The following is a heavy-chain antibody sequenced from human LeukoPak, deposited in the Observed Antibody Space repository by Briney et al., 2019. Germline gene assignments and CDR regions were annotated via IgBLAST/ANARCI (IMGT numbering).Heavy chain of an antibody. Sequence: SETLSLTCAVSGYSISSGRYWGWIRPPPGKGLEWIGSIYHSGSTYYNPSLKSRVTISVDTSKNQFSLKLSSVTAADTAVYYCARQFEQWLVPGEFDYWGQGTLVTVSS. D-gene: IGHD6-19*01. CDR2: IYHSGST. CDR3: ARQFEQWLVPGEFDY. CDR1: GYSISSGRY. J-gene: IGHJ4*02. V-gene: IGHV4-38-2*01.